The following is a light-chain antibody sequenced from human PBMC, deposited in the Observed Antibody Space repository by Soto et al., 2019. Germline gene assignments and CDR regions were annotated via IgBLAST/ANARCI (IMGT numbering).Light chain of an antibody. CDR3: QQYGSSPGA. CDR2: GAS. V-gene: IGKV3-20*01. Sequence: ETVMTQSPATLSVSPGERATLSCRASQSVRTKLAWYQQKPGQAPRLLIYGASSRATGIPDRFSGSGSGTDFTLTISRLEPEDFAVYYCQQYGSSPGAFGQGTKVDIK. CDR1: QSVRTK. J-gene: IGKJ1*01.